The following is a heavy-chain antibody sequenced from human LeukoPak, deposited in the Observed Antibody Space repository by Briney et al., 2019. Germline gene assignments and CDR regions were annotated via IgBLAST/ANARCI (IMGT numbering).Heavy chain of an antibody. Sequence: GGSLRLSCAASGFTFGSYSMNWVRQAPGKGLEWVSSISSSSYIYYADSVKGRFTISRDNAKNSLYLQMNSLRAEDTAVYYCARVLWFGELFPLDYWGQGTLVTVSS. D-gene: IGHD3-10*01. CDR2: ISSSSYI. V-gene: IGHV3-21*01. CDR3: ARVLWFGELFPLDY. CDR1: GFTFGSYS. J-gene: IGHJ4*02.